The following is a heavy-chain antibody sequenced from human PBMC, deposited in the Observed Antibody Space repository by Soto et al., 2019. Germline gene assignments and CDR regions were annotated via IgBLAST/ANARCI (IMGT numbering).Heavy chain of an antibody. CDR3: AKVPVGATGRFDY. Sequence: EVQLLESGGGLVQPGGSLRLSCAGSGFTFSNYAMSWVRRAPGKGLAWVSAISGSGGSTYYADSVKGRFTISRDNSKNTLYLQMNSLRAEDTALYYCAKVPVGATGRFDYWGQGTLVTVSS. CDR1: GFTFSNYA. CDR2: ISGSGGST. V-gene: IGHV3-23*01. D-gene: IGHD1-26*01. J-gene: IGHJ4*02.